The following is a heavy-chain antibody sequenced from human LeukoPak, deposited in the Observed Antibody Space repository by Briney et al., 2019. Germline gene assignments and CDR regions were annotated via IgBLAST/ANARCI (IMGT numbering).Heavy chain of an antibody. J-gene: IGHJ4*02. CDR3: ASTERCSTTCPLDY. CDR1: GGSFRGYY. Sequence: SETLSLTCAVYGGSFRGYYWSWIRQPPGKGLEWIGEINRSGSTNYNPSLKSRVTISLDTSMKKFSLKLNSVTAADTAVYYCASTERCSTTCPLDYWGQGTLVTVSS. CDR2: INRSGST. D-gene: IGHD2-2*01. V-gene: IGHV4-34*01.